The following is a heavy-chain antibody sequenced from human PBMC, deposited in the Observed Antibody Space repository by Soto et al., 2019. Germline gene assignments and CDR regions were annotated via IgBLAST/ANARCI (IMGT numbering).Heavy chain of an antibody. J-gene: IGHJ6*02. CDR2: INTNSDVT. D-gene: IGHD1-1*01. CDR3: ARDQQTYKPRYNWNDKKNTGYYYGMDV. CDR1: GYTFSNFG. V-gene: IGHV1-2*04. Sequence: GASVKVSCKASGYTFSNFGISWVRQAPGEGLEWMGWINTNSDVTNYAQKFQGWVIMTRDTSISTAYMELSRLRSDDTAVYYCARDQQTYKPRYNWNDKKNTGYYYGMDVWGQGTTVTVSS.